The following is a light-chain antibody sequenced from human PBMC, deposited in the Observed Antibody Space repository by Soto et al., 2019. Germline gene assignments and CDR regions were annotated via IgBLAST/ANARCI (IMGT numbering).Light chain of an antibody. CDR3: QQYNNWPWT. CDR2: TAS. J-gene: IGKJ1*01. CDR1: QSVSSS. V-gene: IGKV3-15*01. Sequence: IVLTQSPSAVSLSPGERATLSCRASQSVSSSLAWYQQKAGQAPRLLIDTASARATGFPARISGSGSGTDFPLTISSLQSEDFAVYCCQQYNNWPWTFGQGAKVDI.